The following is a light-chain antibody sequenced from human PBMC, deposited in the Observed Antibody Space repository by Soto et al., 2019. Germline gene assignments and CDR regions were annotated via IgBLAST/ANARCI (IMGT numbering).Light chain of an antibody. CDR2: EVS. V-gene: IGLV2-23*02. CDR1: SSDVGSYNL. Sequence: QSALTQPASVSGSPGQSITISCTGTSSDVGSYNLVSWYQQHPGKAPKLMIYEVSKRPSGVSNRFSGSKSGNTASLTISGXXXXXXXXXYCCSYAGSSTWVFGGGTKLTVL. CDR3: CSYAGSSTWV. J-gene: IGLJ3*02.